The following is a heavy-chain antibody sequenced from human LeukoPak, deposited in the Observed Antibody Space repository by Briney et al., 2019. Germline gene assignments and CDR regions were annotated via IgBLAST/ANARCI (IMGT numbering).Heavy chain of an antibody. J-gene: IGHJ4*02. CDR3: ARDRGRSYFDY. CDR1: GGSISSYY. V-gene: IGHV4-59*12. CDR2: IYYSGRT. Sequence: SETLSLTCSVSGGSISSYYWSWIRQPPGKGLEWIGYIYYSGRTSYNPSLKSRVTISVDTSKNQFSLNLTSVTAADTAVYYCARDRGRSYFDYWGQGTLVTVSS.